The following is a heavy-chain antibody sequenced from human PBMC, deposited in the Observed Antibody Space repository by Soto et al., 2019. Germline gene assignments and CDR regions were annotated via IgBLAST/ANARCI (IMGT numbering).Heavy chain of an antibody. CDR1: GGSITRGGYY. CDR3: ARDPAP. V-gene: IGHV4-31*03. CDR2: IYNSGTT. J-gene: IGHJ5*02. Sequence: QVLLQESGPGLVKPSETLTLTCTVSGGSITRGGYYWSWIRQHAGKGLEWIGYIYNSGTTYYNPSLKSRVTISVDTSKNQFSLKLTSVTAADTAVYYCARDPAPWGQGTLVTVSS.